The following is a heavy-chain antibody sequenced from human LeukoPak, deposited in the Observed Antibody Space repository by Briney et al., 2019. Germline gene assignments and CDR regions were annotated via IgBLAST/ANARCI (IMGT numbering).Heavy chain of an antibody. CDR2: VSYDGSTK. D-gene: IGHD6-19*01. Sequence: GGSLRLSCAASGFTFSNYAMHWVRQAPGTGLEWVAIVSYDGSTKYYAASVEGRFTISRDNSKNTLYLQMNSLRPEDTAVYYCATEIAVGLRYFDYWGQGTLVAVSS. V-gene: IGHV3-30-3*01. CDR3: ATEIAVGLRYFDY. J-gene: IGHJ4*02. CDR1: GFTFSNYA.